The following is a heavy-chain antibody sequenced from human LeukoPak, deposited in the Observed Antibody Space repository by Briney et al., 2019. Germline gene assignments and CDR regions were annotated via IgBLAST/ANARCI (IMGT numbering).Heavy chain of an antibody. J-gene: IGHJ4*02. CDR1: GGTFSSYA. D-gene: IGHD3-22*01. CDR2: IIPIFGTA. Sequence: SVKVSCKASGGTFSSYAISWVRQAPGQGLEWMGGIIPIFGTANYAQKFQGRVTITTDESTSTAYMELSSLRSEDMAVDCCASTSPRGDSSGYYYVDWGQGTLVTVSS. CDR3: ASTSPRGDSSGYYYVD. V-gene: IGHV1-69*05.